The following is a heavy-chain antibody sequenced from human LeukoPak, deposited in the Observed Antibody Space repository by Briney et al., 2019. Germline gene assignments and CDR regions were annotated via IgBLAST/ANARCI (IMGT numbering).Heavy chain of an antibody. V-gene: IGHV3-64D*09. J-gene: IGHJ6*02. Sequence: GGSLRLSCSPSGFPFSNYAMHWVRQAPGKGLEYVSAISDSGGSTYYADSVKGRFTISRDHSKNTLYLQMSSLRAEDTGVYFCVRAYSFGPYRMDVWGQGTTVTVSS. CDR1: GFPFSNYA. CDR2: ISDSGGST. CDR3: VRAYSFGPYRMDV. D-gene: IGHD2-15*01.